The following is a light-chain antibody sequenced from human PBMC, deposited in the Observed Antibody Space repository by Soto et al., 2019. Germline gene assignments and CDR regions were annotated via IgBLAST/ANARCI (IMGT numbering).Light chain of an antibody. V-gene: IGKV3-15*01. CDR3: QEYNNWWT. J-gene: IGKJ1*01. Sequence: ILITQSPATLSLSPWERATRSGRARQSVTSNLAWYQQKPGQTPSLLINGASTRATGIPARFSGSGSGTELTLTISSLQSEDFAVYYCQEYNNWWTFGKGTKVDIK. CDR2: GAS. CDR1: QSVTSN.